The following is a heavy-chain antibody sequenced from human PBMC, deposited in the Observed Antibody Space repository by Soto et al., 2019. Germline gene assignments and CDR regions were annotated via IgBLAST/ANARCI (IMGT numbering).Heavy chain of an antibody. CDR1: GFTFSSYA. Sequence: GGSLRLSCAASGFTFSSYAMHWVRQAPGKGLEWVAVISYDGSNKYYADSVKGRFTISRDNSKNTLYLQMNSLRAEDTAVYYCARDDTMIVVVTQPPLDYWGQGTLVTVSS. V-gene: IGHV3-30-3*01. D-gene: IGHD3-22*01. J-gene: IGHJ4*02. CDR3: ARDDTMIVVVTQPPLDY. CDR2: ISYDGSNK.